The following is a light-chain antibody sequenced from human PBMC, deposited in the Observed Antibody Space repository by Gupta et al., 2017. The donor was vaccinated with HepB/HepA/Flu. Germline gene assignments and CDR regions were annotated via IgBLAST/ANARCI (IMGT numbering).Light chain of an antibody. V-gene: IGKV4-1*01. Sequence: DIVLTQSPDSLAVSLGERATINCKSSQNILYSSNNKNYLAWYQQKLGQPPKLLIYWASTREFGVPDRFSGSGSGTDFTLTINSLQAEDVAVYYCQQYYDTPYTFGQGTKLEIK. J-gene: IGKJ2*01. CDR1: QNILYSSNNKNY. CDR2: WAS. CDR3: QQYYDTPYT.